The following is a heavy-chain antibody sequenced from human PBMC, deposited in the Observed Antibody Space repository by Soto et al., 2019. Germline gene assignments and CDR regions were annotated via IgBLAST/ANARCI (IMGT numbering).Heavy chain of an antibody. V-gene: IGHV4-39*01. J-gene: IGHJ4*02. CDR1: GGSISSSSYY. CDR3: ARHRGRWELLGYCSGGSCYAFDY. CDR2: IYYSGST. D-gene: IGHD2-15*01. Sequence: QLQLQESGPGLVKPSETLSLTCTVSGGSISSSSYYWGWIRQPPGKGLEWIGSIYYSGSTYYNPSLKSRVTISVDTSKNQFSLKLSSVTAADTAVYYCARHRGRWELLGYCSGGSCYAFDYWGQGTLVTVSS.